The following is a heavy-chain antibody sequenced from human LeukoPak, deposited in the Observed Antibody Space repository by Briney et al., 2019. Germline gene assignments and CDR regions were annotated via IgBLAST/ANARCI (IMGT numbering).Heavy chain of an antibody. Sequence: PSETLSLTCTVSGGSISSGGYYWSRIRQHPGKGLEWIGYIYYSGSTYYNPSLKSRVTISVDTSKNQFSLKLSSVTAADTALYYCAREFGGYDSFFDYWGQGTLVTVSS. CDR1: GGSISSGGYY. D-gene: IGHD5-12*01. V-gene: IGHV4-31*03. CDR3: AREFGGYDSFFDY. CDR2: IYYSGST. J-gene: IGHJ4*02.